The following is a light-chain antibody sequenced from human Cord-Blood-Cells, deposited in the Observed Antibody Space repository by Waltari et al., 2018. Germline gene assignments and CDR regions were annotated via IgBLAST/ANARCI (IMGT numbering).Light chain of an antibody. Sequence: QSALPQPASVSGSPGPSTTLSCTGTSSDDDGYNAVSWYQQHPGKPPKLMIYDVSNRPSGVTNRFSGSKSGNTASLTISGLQAEDEADYYCSSYTSSSTYVFGTGTKVTVL. J-gene: IGLJ1*01. CDR1: SSDDDGYNA. CDR2: DVS. CDR3: SSYTSSSTYV. V-gene: IGLV2-14*01.